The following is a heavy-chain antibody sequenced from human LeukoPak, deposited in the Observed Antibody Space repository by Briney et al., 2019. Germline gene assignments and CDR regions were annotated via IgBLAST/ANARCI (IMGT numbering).Heavy chain of an antibody. CDR3: ARDKFGGTDY. CDR2: ISPDGSRT. V-gene: IGHV3-33*05. Sequence: WVAFISPDGSRTYYADSVKGRFTISRDNAKNSLYLQMNSLRAEDTAVYYCARDKFGGTDYWGQGTLVTVSS. D-gene: IGHD3-16*01. J-gene: IGHJ4*02.